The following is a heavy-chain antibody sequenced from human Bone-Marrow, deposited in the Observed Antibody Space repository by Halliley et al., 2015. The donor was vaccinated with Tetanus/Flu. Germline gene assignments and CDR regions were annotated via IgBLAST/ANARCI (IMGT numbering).Heavy chain of an antibody. CDR1: GGSMRSGNYY. V-gene: IGHV4-31*02. Sequence: LRLSCTVSGGSMRSGNYYWNWIRQHPRGGLEWIGYVYYSGTTSYNPSLESRLTISVDTSKNHFSLNLKSVTAADTAVYYCAKTAATAPGAFDVWGQGTLVAVSS. J-gene: IGHJ3*01. CDR3: AKTAATAPGAFDV. D-gene: IGHD6-25*01. CDR2: VYYSGTT.